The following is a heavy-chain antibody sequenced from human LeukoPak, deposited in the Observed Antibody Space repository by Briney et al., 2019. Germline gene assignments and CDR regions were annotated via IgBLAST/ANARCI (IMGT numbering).Heavy chain of an antibody. CDR1: GGSISSGGYS. Sequence: PSETLSLTCAVSGGSISSGGYSWSWIRQPPGKGLEWIGYMYYSGSTYYNPPLKSRVSISVDRSKNQFSLDLSSVTAPDTAVYYGPRGFPAGHPGVDYGGQGTLVPASS. J-gene: IGHJ4*02. CDR2: MYYSGST. V-gene: IGHV4-30-2*01. D-gene: IGHD2-2*01. CDR3: PRGFPAGHPGVDY.